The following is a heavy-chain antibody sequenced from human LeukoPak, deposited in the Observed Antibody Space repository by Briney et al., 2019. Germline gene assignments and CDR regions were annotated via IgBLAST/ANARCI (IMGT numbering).Heavy chain of an antibody. D-gene: IGHD3-3*01. V-gene: IGHV1-69*04. Sequence: SVTVSCKASGGTFSSYAISWVRQAPGQGLEWMGRIIPILGIANYAQKFQGRVTITADKSTSTAYMELSSLRSEDTAVYYCARVRLDFWSGYYRYYGMDVWGQGTTVTVSS. CDR3: ARVRLDFWSGYYRYYGMDV. CDR1: GGTFSSYA. CDR2: IIPILGIA. J-gene: IGHJ6*02.